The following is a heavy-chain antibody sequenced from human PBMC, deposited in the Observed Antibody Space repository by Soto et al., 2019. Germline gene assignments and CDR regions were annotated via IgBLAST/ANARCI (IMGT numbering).Heavy chain of an antibody. CDR2: ISAYNGNT. V-gene: IGHV1-18*04. CDR3: ARSSGEWLLDP. D-gene: IGHD3-3*01. J-gene: IGHJ5*02. Sequence: ASVKVSCKASGYTFTSYGISWVRQAPGQGLEWMGWISAYNGNTNYAQKLQGRVTMTTDTSTSTAYTELRSLRSDDTAVYYCARSSGEWLLDPWGQGTLVTVSS. CDR1: GYTFTSYG.